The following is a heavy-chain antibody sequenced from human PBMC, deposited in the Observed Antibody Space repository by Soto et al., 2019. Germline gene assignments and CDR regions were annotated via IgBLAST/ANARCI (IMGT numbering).Heavy chain of an antibody. V-gene: IGHV4-4*02. CDR2: IYHSGST. CDR3: ARDQELRYFDWLIKPLTYGMDV. Sequence: PSETLSLTCAVSGGSISSSNWWSWVRQPPGKGLEWIGEIYHSGSTNYNPSLKSRVTISVDKSKNQFSLKLSSVTAADTAVYYCARDQELRYFDWLIKPLTYGMDVWGQGTTVTVSS. CDR1: GGSISSSNW. D-gene: IGHD3-9*01. J-gene: IGHJ6*02.